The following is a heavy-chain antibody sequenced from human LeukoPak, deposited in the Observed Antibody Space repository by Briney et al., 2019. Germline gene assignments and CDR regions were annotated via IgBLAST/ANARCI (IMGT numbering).Heavy chain of an antibody. J-gene: IGHJ5*02. CDR3: ATFFGRCSSTSCSHTHNWFDP. CDR1: GGSISGYY. CDR2: IYYSGST. V-gene: IGHV4-59*06. D-gene: IGHD2-2*01. Sequence: SETLSLTCTVSGGSISGYYWSWIRQPPGKGLEWIGYIYYSGSTYYNPSLKSRVTISVDTSKNQFSLKLSSVTAADTAVYYCATFFGRCSSTSCSHTHNWFDPWGQGTLVTVSS.